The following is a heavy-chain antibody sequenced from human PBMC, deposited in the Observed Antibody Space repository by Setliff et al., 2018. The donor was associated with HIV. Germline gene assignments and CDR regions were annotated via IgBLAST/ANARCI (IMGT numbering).Heavy chain of an antibody. CDR2: IKQDGSEK. CDR1: GFTFSSHW. V-gene: IGHV3-7*01. Sequence: GGSLRLSCAASGFTFSSHWMSWIRQAPGKGLEWVASIKQDGSEKYYVDSVKGRFTISRDNAKNSLYLQMNSLRVEDTAVYFCAGSRGYFVQADWGQGTLVTVSS. CDR3: AGSRGYFVQAD. D-gene: IGHD3-22*01. J-gene: IGHJ4*02.